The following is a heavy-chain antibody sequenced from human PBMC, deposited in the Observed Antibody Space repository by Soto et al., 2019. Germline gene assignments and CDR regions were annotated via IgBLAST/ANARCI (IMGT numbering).Heavy chain of an antibody. Sequence: QVQLVESGGGVVQPGRSLRLSCVASGFTFSSYGMHWVRQAPGKGLEWVAIISYDGSNTYYADSVKGRFTISRDNSKNTXDLXMNSLRAEDTSVYYCAKEGGLSGSYYISSSYYFDYWGQGTLVTVSS. CDR1: GFTFSSYG. CDR2: ISYDGSNT. CDR3: AKEGGLSGSYYISSSYYFDY. J-gene: IGHJ4*02. D-gene: IGHD1-26*01. V-gene: IGHV3-30*18.